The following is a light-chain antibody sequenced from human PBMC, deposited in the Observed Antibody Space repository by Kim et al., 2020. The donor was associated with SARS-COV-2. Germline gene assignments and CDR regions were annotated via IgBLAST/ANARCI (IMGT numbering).Light chain of an antibody. CDR1: KLGNKY. CDR3: QAWDSGSAV. CDR2: QGT. V-gene: IGLV3-1*01. J-gene: IGLJ2*01. Sequence: VSPGQTATITCSGEKLGNKYACLYQQKPGQSPVLVIFQGTKRPSGIPDRFSGSYSRNTATLTISETQAMDEAAYYCQAWDSGSAVFGGGTQLTVL.